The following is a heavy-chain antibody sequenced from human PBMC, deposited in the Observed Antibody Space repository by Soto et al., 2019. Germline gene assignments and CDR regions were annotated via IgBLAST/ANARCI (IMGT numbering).Heavy chain of an antibody. V-gene: IGHV3-21*01. CDR1: GFTFSSYS. J-gene: IGHJ2*01. CDR2: INSSSSYI. CDR3: ARRIVGATGDL. Sequence: EVQLVESGGGLVKPGGSLRLSCAASGFTFSSYSMNWVRQAPGKGLEWGSSINSSSSYIYYPDSVKGRFTISRDNEEISLYLQMNSMRAEDTAVYYCARRIVGATGDLWGRRSLVTVSS. D-gene: IGHD1-26*01.